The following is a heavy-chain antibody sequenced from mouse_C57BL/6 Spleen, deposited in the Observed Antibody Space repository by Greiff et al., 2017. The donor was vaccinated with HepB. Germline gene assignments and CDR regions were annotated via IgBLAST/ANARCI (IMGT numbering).Heavy chain of an antibody. CDR3: ARLSNSAMDY. CDR2: IRNKANGYTT. V-gene: IGHV7-3*01. Sequence: EVMLVESGGGLVQPGGSLSLSCAASGFTFTDYYMSWVRQPPGKALEWLGFIRNKANGYTTEYSASVKGRFTISRDNSQSILYLQMNALRAEDSATYYCARLSNSAMDYWGQGTSDTVSS. CDR1: GFTFTDYY. J-gene: IGHJ4*01. D-gene: IGHD1-1*01.